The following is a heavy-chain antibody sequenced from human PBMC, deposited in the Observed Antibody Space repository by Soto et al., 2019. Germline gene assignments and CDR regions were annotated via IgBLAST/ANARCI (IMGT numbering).Heavy chain of an antibody. J-gene: IGHJ6*04. CDR1: GYTFSRHA. D-gene: IGHD6-25*01. CDR2: VWSDGSHI. V-gene: IGHV3-33*01. CDR3: PSDAQESANYAMDV. Sequence: QVQLAESGGGVVQPGRSLRLSCTASGYTFSRHAIHWVRQAPGKGLEWVAQVWSDGSHIYYADSVRGRFTVSRDNSKNTVDLQMNSLRVDDTDMHYCPSDAQESANYAMDVLGGGTSVIVYS.